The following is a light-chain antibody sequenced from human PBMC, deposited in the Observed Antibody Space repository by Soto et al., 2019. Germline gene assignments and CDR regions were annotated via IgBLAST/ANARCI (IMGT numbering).Light chain of an antibody. J-gene: IGKJ4*01. CDR1: QGINDY. CDR3: QQSYSTPLT. V-gene: IGKV1-39*01. Sequence: DIQMTQSPSSLSASVGGRVTITCRTSQGINDYLNWYQMKPGEAPKLLIYAASALQSGIPSRFSGSASGTEFTLTITSLQPEDFATYYCQQSYSTPLTFGGGTKVDIK. CDR2: AAS.